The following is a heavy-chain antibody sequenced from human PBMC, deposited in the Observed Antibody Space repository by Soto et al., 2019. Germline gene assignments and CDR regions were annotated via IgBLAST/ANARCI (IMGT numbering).Heavy chain of an antibody. Sequence: PSETLSLTCTVSGGSISSYYWSWIRQPPGKGLEWIGYIYYSGSTNYNPSLKSRVTISVDTSKNQFSLKLSSVTAADTAVYYCASHPGSYRRNWFDPWGQGTLVTVSS. D-gene: IGHD1-26*01. V-gene: IGHV4-59*01. J-gene: IGHJ5*02. CDR3: ASHPGSYRRNWFDP. CDR1: GGSISSYY. CDR2: IYYSGST.